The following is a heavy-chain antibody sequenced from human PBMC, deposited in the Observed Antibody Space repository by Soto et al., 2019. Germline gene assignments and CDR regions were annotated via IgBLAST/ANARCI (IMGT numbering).Heavy chain of an antibody. J-gene: IGHJ4*02. Sequence: EVQLLESGGDVVQPGGSLRLSCEASGFNFKKFAMGWVRQAPGEGLEWVSGISCCGGSTSYADSVKGRFSLARDDSKNTLSLQLNSLRVEDTARYYCATTDGEQWLIPHLDNWGQGTMVTVS. CDR2: ISCCGGST. CDR3: ATTDGEQWLIPHLDN. V-gene: IGHV3-23*01. CDR1: GFNFKKFA. D-gene: IGHD6-19*01.